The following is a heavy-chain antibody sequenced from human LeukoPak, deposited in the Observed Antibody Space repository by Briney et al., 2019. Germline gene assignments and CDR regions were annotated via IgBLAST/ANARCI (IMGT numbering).Heavy chain of an antibody. CDR3: ARDNYGAKDY. V-gene: IGHV3-74*01. Sequence: GGSLRLSCAASGFPFSSYWMHWVRRAPGKGLVWVSRINNDVSTTSYADSVKGRFTISRDNAKNTLDLQMNSLRAEDTALYYCARDNYGAKDYWGQGTLVSVSS. D-gene: IGHD4-17*01. J-gene: IGHJ4*02. CDR1: GFPFSSYW. CDR2: INNDVSTT.